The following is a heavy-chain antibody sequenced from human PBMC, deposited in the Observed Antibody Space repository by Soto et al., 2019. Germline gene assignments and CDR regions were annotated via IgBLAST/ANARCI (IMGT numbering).Heavy chain of an antibody. Sequence: GGSLRLSCAASGFTFSSYSMNWVRQAQGKGLEWVSSISSSSSYICYADSVKGRLTISRDNAKNSLYLQMNSLIAEDTAVYYCARATWYGMDVWGQETTVTVSS. CDR2: ISSSSSYI. D-gene: IGHD2-15*01. J-gene: IGHJ6*02. V-gene: IGHV3-21*01. CDR1: GFTFSSYS. CDR3: ARATWYGMDV.